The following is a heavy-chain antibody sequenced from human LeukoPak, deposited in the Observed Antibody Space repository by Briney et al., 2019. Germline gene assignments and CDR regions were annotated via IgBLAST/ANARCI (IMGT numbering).Heavy chain of an antibody. CDR3: ARSSAAGFHFDY. V-gene: IGHV5-51*01. J-gene: IGHJ4*02. CDR2: IYPGDSDT. D-gene: IGHD6-13*01. Sequence: GESLKISCKGSGDRFGTYWIGWVRQMPGKGLEWMGIIYPGDSDTRYSPSFQGQVTISADNSITTAYLQWSSLEASDTAMYYCARSSAAGFHFDYWGQGTLVTVSS. CDR1: GDRFGTYW.